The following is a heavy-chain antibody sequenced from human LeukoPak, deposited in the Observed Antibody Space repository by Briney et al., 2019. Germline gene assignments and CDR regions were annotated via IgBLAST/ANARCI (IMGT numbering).Heavy chain of an antibody. V-gene: IGHV3-48*02. J-gene: IGHJ4*02. CDR1: GFIFSPYA. D-gene: IGHD7-27*01. CDR3: ARDHNWGFDF. CDR2: ISSTYNI. Sequence: PGGSLRLSCAASGFIFSPYAMNWARQAPGRGLEWVSYISSTYNIYYSDSVRGRFTISRDNAKNSVYLQMNSLRDEDTAVYYCARDHNWGFDFWGQGTLVAVSS.